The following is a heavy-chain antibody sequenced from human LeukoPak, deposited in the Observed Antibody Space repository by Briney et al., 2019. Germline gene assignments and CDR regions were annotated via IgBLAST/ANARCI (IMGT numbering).Heavy chain of an antibody. V-gene: IGHV1-2*02. CDR3: ARGGSGYFSWFDP. J-gene: IGHJ5*02. CDR2: INPNSGGT. Sequence: GASVTVSCKASGYTFTGYYMHWVRQAPGQGLEWMGWINPNSGGTNYAQKFQGRVTMTRDTSISTAYMELSRLRSDDTAVYYCARGGSGYFSWFDPWGQGTLVTVSS. D-gene: IGHD3-22*01. CDR1: GYTFTGYY.